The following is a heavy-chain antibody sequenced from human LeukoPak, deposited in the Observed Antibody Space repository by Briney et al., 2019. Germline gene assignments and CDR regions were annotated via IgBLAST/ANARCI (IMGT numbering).Heavy chain of an antibody. Sequence: GGSVRLSCVGSGFTFSNSWMHWVRQAPGKGLMWVSAIKTDGSSISYVDSVKGRFTISRDNAKNTLYLQMNSLRAEDTAVYYCARVPGVFDIWGQGTMVTVSS. CDR3: ARVPGVFDI. J-gene: IGHJ3*02. CDR2: IKTDGSSI. CDR1: GFTFSNSW. V-gene: IGHV3-74*01.